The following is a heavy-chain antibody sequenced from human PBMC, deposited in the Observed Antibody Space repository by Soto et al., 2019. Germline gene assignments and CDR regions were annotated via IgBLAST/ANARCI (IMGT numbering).Heavy chain of an antibody. CDR3: ARPGVAAAGNFDS. CDR1: GGSFTGYY. Sequence: SETLSLTCAVSGGSFTGYYWAWIRQVPGGGLEWLGEINNLGSIHHNPSLMSRVTLSADTSRSQFSLEITSLTAVDTAVYYCARPGVAAAGNFDSWGPGTLVTVSS. CDR2: INNLGSI. V-gene: IGHV4-34*01. J-gene: IGHJ4*02. D-gene: IGHD6-25*01.